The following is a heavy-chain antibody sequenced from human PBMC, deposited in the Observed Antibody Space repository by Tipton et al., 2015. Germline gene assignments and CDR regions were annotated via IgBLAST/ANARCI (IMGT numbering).Heavy chain of an antibody. Sequence: TLSLTCTVSSDSISKYYWSWIRQPPGKELEWIGYIQYSGSTNYNPSLKSRVTISVDTSKTQFSLKMRSVTAADTAVYYCARSLFPETAGLENWFDPWGQGTLVTVSS. J-gene: IGHJ5*02. CDR2: IQYSGST. D-gene: IGHD6-13*01. CDR1: SDSISKYY. CDR3: ARSLFPETAGLENWFDP. V-gene: IGHV4-59*08.